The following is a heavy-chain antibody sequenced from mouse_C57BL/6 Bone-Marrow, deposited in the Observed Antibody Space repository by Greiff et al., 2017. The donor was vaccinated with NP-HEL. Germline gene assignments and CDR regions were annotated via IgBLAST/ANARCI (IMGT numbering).Heavy chain of an antibody. CDR2: IWSGGST. CDR3: ARGGNPGAY. D-gene: IGHD2-1*01. V-gene: IGHV2-2*01. CDR1: GFSLTSYG. Sequence: QVQLQQSGPGLVQPSQSLSITCTVSGFSLTSYGVHWVRQSPGKGLAWLGVIWSGGSTDYNAAFISRLSISKDNSKSQVFFKMNSLQADDTAIYYCARGGNPGAYWGQGTLVTVSA. J-gene: IGHJ3*01.